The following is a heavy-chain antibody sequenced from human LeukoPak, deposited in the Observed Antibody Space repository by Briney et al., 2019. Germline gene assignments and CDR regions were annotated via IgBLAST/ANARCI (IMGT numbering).Heavy chain of an antibody. CDR3: AIYGDANYYYYGMDV. CDR2: ISSSSSYI. J-gene: IGHJ6*02. V-gene: IGHV3-21*01. CDR1: GFTFSSYA. Sequence: GRSLRLSCAASGFTFSSYAMHWVRQAPGKGLEWVSSISSSSSYIYYADSVKGRFTISRDNAKNSLYLQMNSLRAEDTAVYYCAIYGDANYYYYGMDVWGQGTTVTVSS. D-gene: IGHD4-17*01.